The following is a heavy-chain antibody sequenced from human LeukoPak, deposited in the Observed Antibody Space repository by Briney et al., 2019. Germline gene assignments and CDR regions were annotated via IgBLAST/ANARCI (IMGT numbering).Heavy chain of an antibody. CDR3: AREHELAANSLFFDL. J-gene: IGHJ4*02. CDR1: GGSISSSY. CDR2: IYYDGST. D-gene: IGHD4/OR15-4a*01. V-gene: IGHV4-59*01. Sequence: SETLSLTCTVSGGSISSSYWSWIRQPPGKGLEWIGYIYYDGSTNYTPSLKSRVTISVDTSKNQFFLKLSSVTAADTAVYYCAREHELAANSLFFDLWGPGTLVTVSS.